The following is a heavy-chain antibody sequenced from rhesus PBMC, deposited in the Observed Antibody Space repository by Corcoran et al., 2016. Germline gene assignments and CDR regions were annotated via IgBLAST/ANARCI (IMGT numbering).Heavy chain of an antibody. V-gene: IGHV4-169*01. Sequence: QLQLQESGPGLVKPSETLSVTCAVSGGSISSSYWSWIRQAPGKGLEWIGYIYGSGSSTNYNPSLKNRVTLSVDTSKNQLSLRLSSVTTADTAVYYCARGPYNSGSYNDAFDFWGQGLRVTVSS. CDR3: ARGPYNSGSYNDAFDF. J-gene: IGHJ3*01. CDR1: GGSISSSY. CDR2: IYGSGSST. D-gene: IGHD1-44*02.